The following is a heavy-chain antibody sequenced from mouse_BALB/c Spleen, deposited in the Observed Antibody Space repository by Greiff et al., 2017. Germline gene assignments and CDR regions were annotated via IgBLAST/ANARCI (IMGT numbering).Heavy chain of an antibody. CDR1: GISITTGNYR. J-gene: IGHJ2*01. V-gene: IGHV3-5*02. D-gene: IGHD1-1*01. CDR3: ARETTVGDYYFDY. CDR2: IYYSGTI. Sequence: VQLQQSGPGLVKPSQTVSLTCTVTGISITTGNYRWSWIRQFPGNKLEWIGYIYYSGTITYNPSLTSRTTITRDTSKNQFFLEMNSLTAEDTATYYCARETTVGDYYFDYWGQGTTLTVSS.